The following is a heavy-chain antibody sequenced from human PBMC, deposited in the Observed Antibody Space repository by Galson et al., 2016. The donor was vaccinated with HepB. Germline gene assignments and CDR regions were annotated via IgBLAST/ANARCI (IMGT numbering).Heavy chain of an antibody. CDR3: AKCMSTGTTQCLNFDY. J-gene: IGHJ4*02. CDR1: GFSFSSHI. CDR2: ISGSSGRI. D-gene: IGHD2-8*01. V-gene: IGHV3-23*01. Sequence: SLRLSCAASGFSFSSHIMTWVRQAPGKGLEWVSGISGSSGRIYDAESVKGRFTISRDNSKNTLFLQMNSLRAEDTAVYYCAKCMSTGTTQCLNFDYWGQGTLVTVFS.